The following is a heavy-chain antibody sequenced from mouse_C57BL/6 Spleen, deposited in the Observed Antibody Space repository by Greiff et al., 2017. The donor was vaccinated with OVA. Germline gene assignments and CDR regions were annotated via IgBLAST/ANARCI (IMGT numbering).Heavy chain of an antibody. CDR3: ARAYDYDGGYYFDY. CDR1: GYSITSGYY. Sequence: EVQLVESGPGLVKPSQSLSLTCSVTGYSITSGYYWNWIRQFPGNKLEWMGYISYDGSNNYNPSLKNRISITRDTSKNQFFLKLNSVTTEDTATYYCARAYDYDGGYYFDYWGQGTTLTVSS. J-gene: IGHJ2*01. D-gene: IGHD2-4*01. CDR2: ISYDGSN. V-gene: IGHV3-6*01.